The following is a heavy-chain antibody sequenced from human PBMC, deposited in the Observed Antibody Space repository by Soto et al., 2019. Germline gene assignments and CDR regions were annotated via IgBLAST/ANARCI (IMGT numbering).Heavy chain of an antibody. V-gene: IGHV4-31*03. D-gene: IGHD3-10*01. CDR1: GGSISSGGYY. J-gene: IGHJ4*02. CDR2: IYYIGST. Sequence: SETLSLTCTVSGGSISSGGYYWNWIRQHPGKGLEWIGYIYYIGSTYYNPSLKSRVTISLDTSKNQFSLKLSSVTAADTAVYYCARRDGGSETLYFDYWGQGALVTVSS. CDR3: ARRDGGSETLYFDY.